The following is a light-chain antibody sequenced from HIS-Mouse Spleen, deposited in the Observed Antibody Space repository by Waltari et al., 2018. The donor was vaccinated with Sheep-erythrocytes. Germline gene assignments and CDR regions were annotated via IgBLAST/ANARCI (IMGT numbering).Light chain of an antibody. J-gene: IGLJ1*01. V-gene: IGLV2-11*01. CDR2: YGS. Sequence: QSALTQPRSVSGSPGPSVTISCTGTSSDVGGYNYVSWYQQHPGKAPKPMSYYGSKRPSGVPDRFAGSKSGNTASLTSSGLQAEDEADYYCCSYAGSYTNVFGTGTKVTVL. CDR1: SSDVGGYNY. CDR3: CSYAGSYTNV.